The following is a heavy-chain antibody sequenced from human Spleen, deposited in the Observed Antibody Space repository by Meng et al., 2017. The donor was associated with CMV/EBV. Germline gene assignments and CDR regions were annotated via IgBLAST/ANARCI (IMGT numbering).Heavy chain of an antibody. V-gene: IGHV3-23*01. CDR1: GFTFSSYA. Sequence: SGFTFSSYAMTWVRQPPGKGLEWVSAISGAGVSTYYADSVKGRFTISRDNSKNTLYLRMNSLRAEDTAVYYCGKGGPGGDYDPYYFDYWGQGTLVTVSS. CDR2: ISGAGVST. CDR3: GKGGPGGDYDPYYFDY. J-gene: IGHJ4*02. D-gene: IGHD4-17*01.